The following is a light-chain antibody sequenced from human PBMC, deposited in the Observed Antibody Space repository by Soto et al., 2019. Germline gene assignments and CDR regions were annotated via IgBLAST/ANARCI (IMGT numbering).Light chain of an antibody. V-gene: IGLV1-51*01. CDR2: DNN. CDR3: EPCDNSLSANG. J-gene: IGLJ1*01. Sequence: QSVLTQPPSVSAAPGQKVTISCSGSSSNIGNNYVYWYQQLPGTAPKLLIYDNNKRPSGIPDRFSGSKSGTSANLGITGHQTGIGAVFYCEPCDNSLSANGFGTGTKVTVL. CDR1: SSNIGNNY.